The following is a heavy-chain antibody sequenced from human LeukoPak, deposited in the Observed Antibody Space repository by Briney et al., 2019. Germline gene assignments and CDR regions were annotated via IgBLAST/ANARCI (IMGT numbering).Heavy chain of an antibody. V-gene: IGHV3-21*01. D-gene: IGHD3-22*01. Sequence: AGGSLRLSCAASGFTFSSYSMNWVRQAPGKGLEWVSSISSSSSYIYYADSVKGRFTISRDNAKNSLYLQMNSLRAEDTAVYYCAREGNYYDSSGHDAFDIWGQGTMVTVSS. CDR3: AREGNYYDSSGHDAFDI. CDR2: ISSSSSYI. CDR1: GFTFSSYS. J-gene: IGHJ3*02.